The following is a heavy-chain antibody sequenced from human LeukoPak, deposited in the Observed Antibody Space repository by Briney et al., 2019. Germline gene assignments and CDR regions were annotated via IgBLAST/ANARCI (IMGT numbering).Heavy chain of an antibody. V-gene: IGHV1-46*01. J-gene: IGHJ4*02. CDR1: GYTFTGYY. CDR3: ARGEYYYDSSGYYFDY. D-gene: IGHD3-22*01. CDR2: INPSGGST. Sequence: ASVKVSCKPTGYTFTGYYMHWVRQAPGQELEWIGIINPSGGSTSYAQKFQGRVNMTRDTSTSTVYMELSSLRSEDTAVYYCARGEYYYDSSGYYFDYWGQGTLVTVSS.